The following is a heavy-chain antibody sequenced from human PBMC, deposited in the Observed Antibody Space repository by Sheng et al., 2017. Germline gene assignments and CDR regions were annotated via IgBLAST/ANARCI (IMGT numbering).Heavy chain of an antibody. V-gene: IGHV4-61*02. CDR3: ARASPYFDY. CDR2: IYTSGST. J-gene: IGHJ4*02. Sequence: QVQLQESGPGLVKPSQTLSLTCTVSGGSISSGSYYWSWIRQPAGKGLEWIGRIYTSGSTNYNPSLKSRVTISVDTSKNQFSLKLSSVTAADMAVYYCARASPYFDYWGQGTLVTVSS. CDR1: GGSISSGSYY.